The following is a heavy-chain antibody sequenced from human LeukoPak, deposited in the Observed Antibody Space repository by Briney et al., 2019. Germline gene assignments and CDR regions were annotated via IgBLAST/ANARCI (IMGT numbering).Heavy chain of an antibody. CDR3: ARRVSGVCWYFDL. D-gene: IGHD5/OR15-5a*01. V-gene: IGHV4-39*01. Sequence: KPWETLSLTCTVSGVSSISIDYYWDWIRQPPVKGPEWIGAIYHTGTTYYNPSLKSRVTISVDTSKNQFSLKLSSVAATDTAVFYCARRVSGVCWYFDLWGRGTLVTVSS. J-gene: IGHJ2*01. CDR1: GVSSISIDYY. CDR2: IYHTGTT.